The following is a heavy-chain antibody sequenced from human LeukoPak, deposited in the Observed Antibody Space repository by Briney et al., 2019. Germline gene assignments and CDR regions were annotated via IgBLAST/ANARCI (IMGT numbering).Heavy chain of an antibody. D-gene: IGHD3-22*01. CDR2: ISYDGSNK. CDR1: GFTFSSYA. CDR3: ASPKRDYYDSSDYYSPFDY. V-gene: IGHV3-30-3*01. J-gene: IGHJ4*02. Sequence: GRSLRLSCAASGFTFSSYAMHWVRQAPVKGLEWVAVISYDGSNKYYADSVKGRFTISRDNSKNTLYLQMNSLRAEDTAVYYCASPKRDYYDSSDYYSPFDYWGQGTLVTVSS.